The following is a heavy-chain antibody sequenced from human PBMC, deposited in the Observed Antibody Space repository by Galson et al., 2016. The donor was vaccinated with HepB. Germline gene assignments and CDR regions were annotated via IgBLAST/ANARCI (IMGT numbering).Heavy chain of an antibody. V-gene: IGHV3-30*18. Sequence: SLRLSCAASGFTFSNYDIHWVRQAPGKGLEWVAVISYDGSNKYYADSVKGRFTISRDNSKNTLYLQMNSLRAEDTAIYYCAKVEDGYTLSFDSWGQGTLVTVSS. J-gene: IGHJ4*02. D-gene: IGHD5-24*01. CDR2: ISYDGSNK. CDR1: GFTFSNYD. CDR3: AKVEDGYTLSFDS.